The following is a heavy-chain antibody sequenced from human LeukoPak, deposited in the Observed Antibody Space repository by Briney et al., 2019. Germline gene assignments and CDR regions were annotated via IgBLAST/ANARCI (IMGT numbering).Heavy chain of an antibody. J-gene: IGHJ3*02. Sequence: GGSLRLSCAASGFTFSSYAMHWVRQAPGKGLEWVAVISYDGSNKYNADSVKGRFTISRDNSKNTLYLQMNSLRAEDTAVYYCARGFISRGYSYANDAFDIWGQGTMVTVSS. D-gene: IGHD5-18*01. CDR2: ISYDGSNK. V-gene: IGHV3-30*04. CDR3: ARGFISRGYSYANDAFDI. CDR1: GFTFSSYA.